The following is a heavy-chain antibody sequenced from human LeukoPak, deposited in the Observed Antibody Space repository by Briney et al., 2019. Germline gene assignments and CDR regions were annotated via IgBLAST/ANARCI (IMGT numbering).Heavy chain of an antibody. CDR3: ARERYPNWFDP. Sequence: PGGSLRLSCAASGFTFSSYAMHWVRQAPGKGLEWVAVISYYGSNKYYADSVKGRFTISRDNSKNTLYLQMNSLRAEDTAVYYCARERYPNWFDPWGQGTLVTVSS. D-gene: IGHD2-2*02. V-gene: IGHV3-30-3*01. J-gene: IGHJ5*02. CDR1: GFTFSSYA. CDR2: ISYYGSNK.